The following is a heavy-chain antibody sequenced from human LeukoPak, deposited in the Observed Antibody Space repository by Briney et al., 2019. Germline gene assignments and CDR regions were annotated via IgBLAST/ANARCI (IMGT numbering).Heavy chain of an antibody. CDR3: AKVDYGDYYLDY. CDR1: GFTFSSYA. D-gene: IGHD4-17*01. CDR2: ISDSGGST. J-gene: IGHJ4*02. Sequence: GGSLRLSCAASGFTFSSYAMSWVRQAPGKGLEWVSFISDSGGSTYYADSVKGRFTISRDNSKNTLYLQMNSLRAEDTAVYYCAKVDYGDYYLDYWGQGTLVTVSS. V-gene: IGHV3-23*01.